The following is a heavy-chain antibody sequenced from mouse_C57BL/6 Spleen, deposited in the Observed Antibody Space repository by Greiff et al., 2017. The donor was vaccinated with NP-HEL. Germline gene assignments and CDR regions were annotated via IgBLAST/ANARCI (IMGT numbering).Heavy chain of an antibody. D-gene: IGHD1-1*01. CDR1: GYTFTSYW. Sequence: QVQLQQPGAELVMPGASVKLSCKASGYTFTSYWMHWVKQRPGQGLEWIGEIDPSDSYTNYNQKFKGKSTLTVDKSSSTAYMQLSSLTSEDSAVYYWAKGITTVVATNWYFDVWGTGTTVTVSS. CDR3: AKGITTVVATNWYFDV. J-gene: IGHJ1*03. CDR2: IDPSDSYT. V-gene: IGHV1-69*01.